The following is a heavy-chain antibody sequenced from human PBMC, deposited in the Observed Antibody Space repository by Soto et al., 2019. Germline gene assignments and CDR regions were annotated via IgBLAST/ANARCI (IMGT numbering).Heavy chain of an antibody. D-gene: IGHD3-10*01. Sequence: SETLSLTCAVSGDSTTSGDCYWTWIRQPPGKGLERVGYIYYGGGTYYNPSLESRVTISVDTSKNQFSLKLNSVTAADTAVYYCARDRNEKGYSGSGRADYFNGMDVWGQGVMVTVSS. CDR3: ARDRNEKGYSGSGRADYFNGMDV. CDR2: IYYGGGT. CDR1: GDSTTSGDCY. V-gene: IGHV4-30-4*08. J-gene: IGHJ6*02.